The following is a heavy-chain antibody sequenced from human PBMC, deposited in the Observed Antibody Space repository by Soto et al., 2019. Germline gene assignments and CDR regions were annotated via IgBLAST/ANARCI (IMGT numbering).Heavy chain of an antibody. J-gene: IGHJ6*03. CDR1: GYSFTSYW. CDR3: ARHKGDIAVAGTLFDYYYYMDV. CDR2: IYPGDSDT. Sequence: GESLKISCKGSGYSFTSYWIGWVRQMPGKGLEWMGIIYPGDSDTRYSPSFQGQVTISADKSISTAYLQWSSLKASDTAMYYCARHKGDIAVAGTLFDYYYYMDVWGKGTTVTVSS. V-gene: IGHV5-51*01. D-gene: IGHD6-19*01.